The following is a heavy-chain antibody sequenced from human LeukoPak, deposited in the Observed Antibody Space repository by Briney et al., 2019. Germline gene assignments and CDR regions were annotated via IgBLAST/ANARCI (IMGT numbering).Heavy chain of an antibody. CDR3: ARGDSSPYYYFDY. D-gene: IGHD3-22*01. CDR1: GYTFTGYY. J-gene: IGHJ4*02. CDR2: INPNNGGT. V-gene: IGHV1-2*02. Sequence: ASVKVSCKASGYTFTGYYMHWVRQAPGQGLEWMGWINPNNGGTNYAQKFQGRVTMTRDTSISTAYMELSRLRSDDTAVFYCARGDSSPYYYFDYWGQGTLVTVSS.